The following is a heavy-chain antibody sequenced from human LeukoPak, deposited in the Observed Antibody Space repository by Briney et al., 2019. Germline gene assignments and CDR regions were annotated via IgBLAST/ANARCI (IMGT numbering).Heavy chain of an antibody. J-gene: IGHJ5*02. CDR3: AREHIVVVPAAISIWFDP. CDR2: INHSGST. Sequence: SETLSLTCAVYGGSFSGYYWSWIRQPPGKGLEWIGEINHSGSTNNNPSLKSRVTISVDTSKNQFSLKLSSVTAADTAVYYCAREHIVVVPAAISIWFDPWGQGTLVTVSS. CDR1: GGSFSGYY. V-gene: IGHV4-34*01. D-gene: IGHD2-2*01.